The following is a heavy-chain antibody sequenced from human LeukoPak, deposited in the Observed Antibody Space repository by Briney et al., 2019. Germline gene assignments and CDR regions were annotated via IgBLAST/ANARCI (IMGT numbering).Heavy chain of an antibody. D-gene: IGHD5-18*01. V-gene: IGHV4-59*01. CDR1: GGSISSYY. Sequence: SETLSLTCTVSGGSISSYYWSWIRQPPGKGLEWIGYIYYSGSTNYNPSLKSRVTISVDTSKNQFSLKLSSVTAADTAMYYCARAPRGYRYQFDYWGQGTLVTVSS. J-gene: IGHJ4*02. CDR3: ARAPRGYRYQFDY. CDR2: IYYSGST.